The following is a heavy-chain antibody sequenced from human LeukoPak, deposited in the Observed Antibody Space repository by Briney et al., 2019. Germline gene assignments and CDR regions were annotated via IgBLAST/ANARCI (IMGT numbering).Heavy chain of an antibody. CDR3: ARQPANTAAFDI. CDR1: GGSINAYY. D-gene: IGHD5-18*01. V-gene: IGHV4-59*08. Sequence: SETLSLTCTVSGGSINAYYWSWIRQPPGKGREWIAYVRDNGENNYNPSLKSRVAISVDTANNQISLRLNFVTAADTAIYYCARQPANTAAFDIWGLGTMVTVSS. CDR2: VRDNGEN. J-gene: IGHJ3*02.